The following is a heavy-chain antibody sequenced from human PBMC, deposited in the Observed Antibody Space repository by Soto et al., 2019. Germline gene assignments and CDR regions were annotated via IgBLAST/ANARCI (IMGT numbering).Heavy chain of an antibody. D-gene: IGHD7-27*01. J-gene: IGHJ6*02. CDR1: GFTFSSYG. CDR3: AKDLLGPGRAYGMDV. CDR2: ISYDGSNK. V-gene: IGHV3-30*18. Sequence: QVQLVESGGGVVQPGRSLRLSCAASGFTFSSYGMHWVRQAPGQGLEWVAVISYDGSNKYYADSVKGRFTISRDNSNNTLYLQMNSLRAEYTAVYYCAKDLLGPGRAYGMDVWGQGTTVTVSS.